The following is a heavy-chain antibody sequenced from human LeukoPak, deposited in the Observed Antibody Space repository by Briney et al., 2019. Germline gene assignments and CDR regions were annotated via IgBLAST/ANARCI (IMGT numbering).Heavy chain of an antibody. J-gene: IGHJ3*02. CDR1: GYSISSGSYY. V-gene: IGHV4-61*02. Sequence: SQTLSLTCTVSGYSISSGSYYWCWLQPPAGKGLEWIGSIYTSGSTNYNPSLKSRVTISVDTSKNQFSLKLSSVTAADTAVYYCARESGLDYDSSGYYYHPGAFDIWGQGTMVTVSS. CDR2: IYTSGST. CDR3: ARESGLDYDSSGYYYHPGAFDI. D-gene: IGHD3-22*01.